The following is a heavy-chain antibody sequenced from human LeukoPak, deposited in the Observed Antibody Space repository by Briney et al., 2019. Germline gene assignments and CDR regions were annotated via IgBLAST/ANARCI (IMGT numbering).Heavy chain of an antibody. D-gene: IGHD6-19*01. CDR3: AKDVIGQQWPENY. CDR1: GFTFSSYW. J-gene: IGHJ4*02. V-gene: IGHV3-7*04. Sequence: PGGSLRLSCAASGFTFSSYWMSWVRQAPGKGLEWVANIKQDGSEKYYVDSVKGRFTISRDNAKNSLYLQMSSLRPEDTAVYFCAKDVIGQQWPENYWGQGTLVTVSS. CDR2: IKQDGSEK.